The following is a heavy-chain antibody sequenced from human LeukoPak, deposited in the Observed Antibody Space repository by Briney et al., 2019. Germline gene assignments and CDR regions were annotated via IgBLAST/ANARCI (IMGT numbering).Heavy chain of an antibody. CDR2: ISATASNT. Sequence: PGGSLRLSCAASGFTFSSYAMSWVRQAPGKGLEWVSAISATASNTYYADSVKGRFTISRDNSKNTLYLQMNSLRAEDTAVYYCAKDTQQYPAYFQHWGQGTLVTVSS. CDR3: AKDTQQYPAYFQH. CDR1: GFTFSSYA. J-gene: IGHJ1*01. D-gene: IGHD2-2*01. V-gene: IGHV3-23*01.